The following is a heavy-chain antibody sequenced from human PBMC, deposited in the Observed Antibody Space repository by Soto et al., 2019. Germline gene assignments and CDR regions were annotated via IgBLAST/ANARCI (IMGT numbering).Heavy chain of an antibody. CDR3: ARDLPGRYYGSGSYSRGYYFDY. J-gene: IGHJ4*02. Sequence: QVQLQQWGAGLLKPSETLSLTCAVYGGSFSGYYWSWIRQPPGKGLEWIGEINHSGSTNYNPSLKGRVTLSVDTSKHQFSLQLSSVAAADTAVYYCARDLPGRYYGSGSYSRGYYFDYWGQGTLVTVSS. V-gene: IGHV4-34*01. D-gene: IGHD3-10*01. CDR2: INHSGST. CDR1: GGSFSGYY.